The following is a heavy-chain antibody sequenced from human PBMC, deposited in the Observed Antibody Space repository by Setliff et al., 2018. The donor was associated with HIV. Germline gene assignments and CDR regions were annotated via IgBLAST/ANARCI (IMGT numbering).Heavy chain of an antibody. J-gene: IGHJ4*02. Sequence: KPSETLSLTCTVSGGSINSGSYYWGWIRQPPEKELEWIGTMFYSGSTYYNPSLKSRVTIFIDTSKNQFSLRLSSVTAADTAVYYCARFYDYYGHRLDYWGQGTQVTVSS. V-gene: IGHV4-39*01. CDR3: ARFYDYYGHRLDY. D-gene: IGHD3-16*01. CDR2: MFYSGST. CDR1: GGSINSGSYY.